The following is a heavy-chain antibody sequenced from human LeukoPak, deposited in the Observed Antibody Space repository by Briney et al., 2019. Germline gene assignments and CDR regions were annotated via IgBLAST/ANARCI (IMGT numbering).Heavy chain of an antibody. V-gene: IGHV1-69*04. CDR2: IIPILGIA. D-gene: IGHD2-21*02. CDR1: GGTFSSYA. J-gene: IGHJ6*02. Sequence: SAKVSCNASGGTFSSYAISWVRQAPGQELEWMGRIIPILGIANYAQTFQGRVTITADNYTSRAYMELSSLRSEDTAVYYCARDLLLLNNYYYGMDVWGQGTTVTVSS. CDR3: ARDLLLLNNYYYGMDV.